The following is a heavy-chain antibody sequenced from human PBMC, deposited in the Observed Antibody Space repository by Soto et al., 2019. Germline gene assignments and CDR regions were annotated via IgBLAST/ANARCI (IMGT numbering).Heavy chain of an antibody. D-gene: IGHD5-18*01. V-gene: IGHV1-69*01. Sequence: QVQLVQSGAEVKKPGSSVKVSCKASVDTLSHYGVSWVRQVPGKGLERMGGTTAILGTRDYAQKFQGRTTITSDESTTTSYMELNSLTSDDTAVYYCAAGDSSDTGDHWGQGTLVTVSS. CDR1: VDTLSHYG. CDR2: TTAILGTR. CDR3: AAGDSSDTGDH. J-gene: IGHJ4*02.